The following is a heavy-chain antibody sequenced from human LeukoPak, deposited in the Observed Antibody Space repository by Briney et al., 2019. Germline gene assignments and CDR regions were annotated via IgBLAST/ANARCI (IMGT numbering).Heavy chain of an antibody. CDR2: INNDGSDT. V-gene: IGHV3-74*03. D-gene: IGHD1-26*01. Sequence: GGSLRLSCAASGFTFSTFWMHWVRQAPGKGLMWVSQINNDGSDTKYADSVKGGFTISRDNAKNTVSLRLNSLRAGDPAVYTWARDPLLWELPSDYWGQGTLVTVSS. CDR1: GFTFSTFW. J-gene: IGHJ4*02. CDR3: ARDPLLWELPSDY.